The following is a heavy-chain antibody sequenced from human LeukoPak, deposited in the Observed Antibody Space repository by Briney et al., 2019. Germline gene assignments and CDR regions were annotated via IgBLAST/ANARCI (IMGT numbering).Heavy chain of an antibody. CDR3: ARIPYCGGDCSSVDT. Sequence: KTSETLSLTCTVSGGSISSYYWSWIRQPPGKGLEWIGYIYYSGSTNYNPSLKSRVTISVDTSKNQFSLKLSSVTAADTAVYYCARIPYCGGDCSSVDTWGQGTMVTVSS. CDR2: IYYSGST. D-gene: IGHD2-21*02. J-gene: IGHJ3*02. CDR1: GGSISSYY. V-gene: IGHV4-59*01.